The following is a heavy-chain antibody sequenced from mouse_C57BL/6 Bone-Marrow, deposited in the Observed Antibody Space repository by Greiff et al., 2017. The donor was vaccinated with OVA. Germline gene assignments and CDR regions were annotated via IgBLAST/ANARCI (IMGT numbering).Heavy chain of an antibody. V-gene: IGHV1-61*01. CDR3: ARGDYYGSSWYFDV. D-gene: IGHD1-1*01. Sequence: QVQLQQPGAELVRPGSSVKLSCKASGYTFTSYWMDWVKQRLGQGLEWIGNIYPSDSENHYNQKFKDKATLPVEKSSSTAYMQLSSLTSEDSAVYYCARGDYYGSSWYFDVWGTGTTVTVSS. CDR2: IYPSDSEN. CDR1: GYTFTSYW. J-gene: IGHJ1*03.